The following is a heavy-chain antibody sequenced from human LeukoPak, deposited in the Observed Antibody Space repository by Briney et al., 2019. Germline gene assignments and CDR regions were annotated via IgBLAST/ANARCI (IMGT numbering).Heavy chain of an antibody. Sequence: GGSLRLSCAASGFTFSSYSMNWVRQAPGKGLEWVSSISSSSSYIYYADSVKGRFTISRGNAKNSRYLEMNSPRTEGTAVYYCAKEGEWSVGVSAPDYWGQGTLVTVSS. D-gene: IGHD3-3*01. CDR3: AKEGEWSVGVSAPDY. J-gene: IGHJ4*02. CDR1: GFTFSSYS. V-gene: IGHV3-21*01. CDR2: ISSSSSYI.